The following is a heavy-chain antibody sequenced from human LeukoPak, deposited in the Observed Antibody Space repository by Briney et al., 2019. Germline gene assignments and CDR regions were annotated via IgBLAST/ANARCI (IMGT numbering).Heavy chain of an antibody. CDR2: INAGNGNT. V-gene: IGHV1-3*03. CDR3: ARGSSSSWSIDY. J-gene: IGHJ4*02. Sequence: ASVKVSCKATGYIFTNYAMHWVRQAPGQRLECMGWINAGNGNTKYSQEFQGRVTITRDTSASTAYMELSSLRSEDMAVYYCARGSSSSWSIDYWGQGTLVTVSS. CDR1: GYIFTNYA. D-gene: IGHD2-2*01.